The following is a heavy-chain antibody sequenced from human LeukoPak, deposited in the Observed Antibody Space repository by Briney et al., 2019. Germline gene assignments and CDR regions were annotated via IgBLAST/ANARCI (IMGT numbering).Heavy chain of an antibody. CDR2: TSWNSGSI. D-gene: IGHD1-26*01. V-gene: IGHV3-9*01. CDR1: GFTFDDYA. Sequence: GRSLRHSCAASGFTFDDYAMHWVRQAPGKGLGWVSGTSWNSGSIGYADSVKGRFTISRDNAKNSLYLQMNSLRAEDTALYYCAKDNSGSYILDYWGQGTLVTVSS. CDR3: AKDNSGSYILDY. J-gene: IGHJ4*02.